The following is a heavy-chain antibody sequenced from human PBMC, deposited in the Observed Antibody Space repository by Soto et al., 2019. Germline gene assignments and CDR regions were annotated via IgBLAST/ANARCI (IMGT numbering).Heavy chain of an antibody. D-gene: IGHD4-17*01. V-gene: IGHV6-1*01. Sequence: KQSPTLSLTCAISGDRVSSNSAAWNWIRQSPSRGLEWLGRTYYRSKWYNDYAVSVKSRITINPDTSKNQFSLQLNSVTPEDTAVYYCARITYGDYLPSYYYGMDVWGQGTTVTVSS. CDR1: GDRVSSNSAA. CDR2: TYYRSKWYN. CDR3: ARITYGDYLPSYYYGMDV. J-gene: IGHJ6*02.